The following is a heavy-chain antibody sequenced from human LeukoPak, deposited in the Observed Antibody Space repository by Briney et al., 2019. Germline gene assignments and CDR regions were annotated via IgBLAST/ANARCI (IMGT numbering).Heavy chain of an antibody. Sequence: GGSLRLSCAASGFTFSSYAMHWVRQAPGKGLEYVSAISSNGGSTYYANSVKSRFTISRDNSKNTLYLQMGSLRAEDMAVYYCARDLVDYGDYYYYYYMDVWGKGTTVTVSS. J-gene: IGHJ6*03. CDR2: ISSNGGST. CDR3: ARDLVDYGDYYYYYYMDV. CDR1: GFTFSSYA. D-gene: IGHD4-17*01. V-gene: IGHV3-64*01.